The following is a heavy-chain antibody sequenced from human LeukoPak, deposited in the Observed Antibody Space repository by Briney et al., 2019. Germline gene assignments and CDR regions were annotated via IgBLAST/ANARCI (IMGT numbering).Heavy chain of an antibody. CDR2: ISGSSSYI. CDR1: GFTFSSYS. J-gene: IGHJ4*02. Sequence: PGGSLRLSCAASGFTFSSYSMNWVRQAPGNGLEWVSSISGSSSYIYYADSLKGRFTISRDNAKNSLYLQMNSLRAEDTAVYYCARGVGIVGATRDYFDYWGQGTLVTVSS. V-gene: IGHV3-21*01. D-gene: IGHD1-26*01. CDR3: ARGVGIVGATRDYFDY.